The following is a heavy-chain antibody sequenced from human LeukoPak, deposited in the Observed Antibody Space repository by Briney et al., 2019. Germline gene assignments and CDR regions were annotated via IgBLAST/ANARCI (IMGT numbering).Heavy chain of an antibody. V-gene: IGHV3-9*01. J-gene: IGHJ6*02. D-gene: IGHD6-19*01. CDR1: GFTFDDYA. Sequence: GRSLRLSCAASGFTFDDYAMHWVRQAPGKGLEWVSGISWNSGSIGYADSVKGRFTISRDNAKNSLYLQMNGLRAEDTALYYCAKDMFSSGWAPYYYGMDVWGQGTTVTVSS. CDR2: ISWNSGSI. CDR3: AKDMFSSGWAPYYYGMDV.